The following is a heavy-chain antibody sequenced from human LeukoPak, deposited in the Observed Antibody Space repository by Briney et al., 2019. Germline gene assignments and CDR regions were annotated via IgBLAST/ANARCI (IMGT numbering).Heavy chain of an antibody. D-gene: IGHD2-2*02. V-gene: IGHV3-23*01. CDR3: ATGTYCSSTSCYTPRRFPSPFDP. Sequence: GGSLRLSCAASGFTFSSYAMSWVRQAPGKGLEWVSAISGSGGSTYYADSVKGRFTISRDNSKNTLYLQMNSLRAEDTAVYYCATGTYCSSTSCYTPRRFPSPFDPWGQGTLVTVSS. J-gene: IGHJ5*02. CDR2: ISGSGGST. CDR1: GFTFSSYA.